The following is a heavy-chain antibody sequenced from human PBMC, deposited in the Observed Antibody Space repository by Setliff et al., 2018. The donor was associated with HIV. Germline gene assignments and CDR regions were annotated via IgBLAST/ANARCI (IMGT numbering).Heavy chain of an antibody. Sequence: SETLSLTCAVYGESFSGYYWNWIRQPPGKGLEWIGEINHRGTTNFNPSLKSGVTMSVDTSKNQFSLKLSSVTAADTAVYYCARMGGYCSSTSCYDYANTDLDFWGPGTLVTVSS. CDR1: GESFSGYY. J-gene: IGHJ4*02. CDR2: INHRGTT. CDR3: ARMGGYCSSTSCYDYANTDLDF. V-gene: IGHV4-34*01. D-gene: IGHD2-2*01.